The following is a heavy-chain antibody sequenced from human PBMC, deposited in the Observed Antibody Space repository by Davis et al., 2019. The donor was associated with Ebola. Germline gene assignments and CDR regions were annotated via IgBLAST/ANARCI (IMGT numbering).Heavy chain of an antibody. CDR1: GVSVSSCA. CDR3: ARARSQLRYFDWSPTAYYHYYGLDV. V-gene: IGHV3-23*01. J-gene: IGHJ6*02. CDR2: IGSDSGT. D-gene: IGHD3-9*01. Sequence: GESLKISCVVSGVSVSSCAMSWVRQAPGKGPEWVSGIGSDSGTHYADSVKGRFTISRDNAKNSLYLQMNSLRAEDPAVFYCARARSQLRYFDWSPTAYYHYYGLDVWGQGTTVTVSS.